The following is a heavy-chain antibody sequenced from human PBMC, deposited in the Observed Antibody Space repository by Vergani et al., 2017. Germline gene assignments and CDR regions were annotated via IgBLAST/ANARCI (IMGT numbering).Heavy chain of an antibody. Sequence: QVQLVQSGAEVKKPGASVKVSCKASGYTFTSYDMHWVRQAPGQGVEWMGIINPIGGSTSYAQQFQGRVTMTRDTSTSTVYMELSSLRSEDTAVYYCTREWYYDSIAYCAYWGQGTLVTVSS. CDR2: INPIGGST. J-gene: IGHJ4*02. CDR1: GYTFTSYD. V-gene: IGHV1-46*03. D-gene: IGHD3-22*01. CDR3: TREWYYDSIAYCAY.